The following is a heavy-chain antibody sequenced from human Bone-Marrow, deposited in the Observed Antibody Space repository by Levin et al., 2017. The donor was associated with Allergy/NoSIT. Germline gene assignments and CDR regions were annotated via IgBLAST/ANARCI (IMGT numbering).Heavy chain of an antibody. V-gene: IGHV3-74*01. CDR1: GFTFSSYW. CDR3: ARDLDGGVIAPPFDY. D-gene: IGHD3-16*02. CDR2: INSDGSST. J-gene: IGHJ4*02. Sequence: GGSLRLSCAASGFTFSSYWMHWVRQAPGKGLVWVSRINSDGSSTSYADSVKGRFTISRDNAKNTLYLQMNSLRAEDTAVYYCARDLDGGVIAPPFDYWGQGTLVTVSS.